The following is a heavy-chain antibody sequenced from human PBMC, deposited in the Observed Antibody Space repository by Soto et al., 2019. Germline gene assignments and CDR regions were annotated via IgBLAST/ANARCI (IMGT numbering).Heavy chain of an antibody. V-gene: IGHV3-23*01. CDR2: ISGSGGST. Sequence: EVQLLESGVGLVQPGGSLRLSCAASGFTFSSYAMSWVRQAPGKGLEWVSAISGSGGSTYYADSVQGRFSISRDKSKNTLYLQMNSLRAEDTAVYYCAKDLKGGYYDDAFDIWGQGTMVTVSS. CDR3: AKDLKGGYYDDAFDI. D-gene: IGHD3-22*01. CDR1: GFTFSSYA. J-gene: IGHJ3*02.